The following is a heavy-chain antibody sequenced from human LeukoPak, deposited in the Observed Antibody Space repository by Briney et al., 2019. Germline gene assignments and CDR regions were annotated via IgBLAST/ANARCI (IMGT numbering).Heavy chain of an antibody. CDR3: ARFSSSTWAFDF. CDR1: GGSISSYY. V-gene: IGHV4-59*12. Sequence: SETLSLTCTVSGGSISSYYWSWIRQPPGRGLEWIGYIYYSGSTHNNPSLESRVTISVDTSKNQFSLKLSSVTAADTAVYYCARFSSSTWAFDFWGQGILVTVSS. J-gene: IGHJ4*02. CDR2: IYYSGST. D-gene: IGHD6-13*01.